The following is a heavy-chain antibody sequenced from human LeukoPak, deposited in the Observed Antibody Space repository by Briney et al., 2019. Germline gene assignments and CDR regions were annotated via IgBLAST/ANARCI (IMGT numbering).Heavy chain of an antibody. V-gene: IGHV3-21*01. D-gene: IGHD6-13*01. CDR1: GFTFSSYS. CDR2: ISSSSSYI. CDR3: ARHPGIAAAGTGSGY. J-gene: IGHJ4*02. Sequence: GGSLRLSCAASGFTFSSYSMNWVRQAPGKGLEWVSSISSSSSYIYYADSVKGRFTISRDNAKNSLYLQMNSLRAEDTAVYHCARHPGIAAAGTGSGYWGQGTLVTVSS.